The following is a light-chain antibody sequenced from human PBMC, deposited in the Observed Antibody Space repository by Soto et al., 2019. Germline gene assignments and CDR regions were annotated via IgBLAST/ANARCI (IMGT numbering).Light chain of an antibody. J-gene: IGKJ1*01. V-gene: IGKV3-15*01. CDR3: QQYHNWPRT. Sequence: DIVMTQSPATLSVSPGERATLSCRASQSVSSNLAWYQQKPGQAPRLLIYGASTRATGIPARFSGSGSGTEFTLTIRSLQSEDFAVYYCQQYHNWPRTFGQGTKVEIK. CDR1: QSVSSN. CDR2: GAS.